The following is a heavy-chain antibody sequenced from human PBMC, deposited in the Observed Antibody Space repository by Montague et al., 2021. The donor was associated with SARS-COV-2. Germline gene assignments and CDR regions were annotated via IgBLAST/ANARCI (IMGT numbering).Heavy chain of an antibody. J-gene: IGHJ4*02. CDR3: ARETYTRGWFQQFDY. D-gene: IGHD6-19*01. V-gene: IGHV4-39*01. CDR2: IYYSGTT. CDR1: GGSISSSNYY. Sequence: SETLSLTCTVSGGSISSSNYYWGWIRQPPGKGLEWIGSIYYSGTTYYNPSLQSRVTISVDTSKKQFSLKLSSVTAADTAVYYCARETYTRGWFQQFDYWGQGTLVTVSS.